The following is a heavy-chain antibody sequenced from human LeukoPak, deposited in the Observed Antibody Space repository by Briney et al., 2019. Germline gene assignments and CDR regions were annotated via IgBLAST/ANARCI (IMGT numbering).Heavy chain of an antibody. J-gene: IGHJ4*02. Sequence: ASVKVSCKASGYTFTGYYMDWVRQAPGQGLEWMGWINPNSGGTNYAQKFQGRVTMTRDTSISTAYMELSRLRSDDTAVYYCVRFLEWLLGYDYWGQGTLVTVSS. CDR3: VRFLEWLLGYDY. CDR2: INPNSGGT. D-gene: IGHD3-3*01. CDR1: GYTFTGYY. V-gene: IGHV1-2*02.